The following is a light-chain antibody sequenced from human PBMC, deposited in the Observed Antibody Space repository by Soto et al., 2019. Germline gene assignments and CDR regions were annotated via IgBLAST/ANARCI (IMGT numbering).Light chain of an antibody. CDR3: QQFANSQLI. Sequence: IVLTQSPGTVAVSPGDRVTLSCRASQSVDSTYLAWYQQRPGQAPRLLIFGASTKATGLPDRFSGSGAGTDFTLTISSLEPDDSAVYCCQQFANSQLIFGAGTKVEIK. CDR1: QSVDSTY. V-gene: IGKV3-20*01. J-gene: IGKJ4*01. CDR2: GAS.